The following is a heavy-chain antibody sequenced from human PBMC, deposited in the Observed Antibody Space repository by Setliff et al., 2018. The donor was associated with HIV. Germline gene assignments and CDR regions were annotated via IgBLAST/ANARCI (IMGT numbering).Heavy chain of an antibody. CDR3: ARALQGSRRDPDY. Sequence: GGSLRLSCAASGFTFSSYSMNWVRQAPGKGLEWVSSISRSSTSIYYADSVKGRFTISRDNAKNSLYLQMNSLRVEDTAIYYCARALQGSRRDPDYWGQGALVTVSS. CDR2: ISRSSTSI. J-gene: IGHJ4*02. CDR1: GFTFSSYS. D-gene: IGHD3-10*01. V-gene: IGHV3-21*04.